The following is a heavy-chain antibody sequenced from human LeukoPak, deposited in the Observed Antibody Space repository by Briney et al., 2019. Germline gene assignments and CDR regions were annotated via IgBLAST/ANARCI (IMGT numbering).Heavy chain of an antibody. CDR3: ARVRSSTSRIDAFDI. CDR2: INPNSGGT. V-gene: IGHV1-2*02. Sequence: ASVKVSCKASGYTFTSYDINWVRQATGQGLEWMGWINPNSGGTNYAQKFQGRVTMTRDTSISTAYMELSRLRSDDTAVYYCARVRSSTSRIDAFDIWGQGTMVTVSS. D-gene: IGHD2-2*01. CDR1: GYTFTSYD. J-gene: IGHJ3*02.